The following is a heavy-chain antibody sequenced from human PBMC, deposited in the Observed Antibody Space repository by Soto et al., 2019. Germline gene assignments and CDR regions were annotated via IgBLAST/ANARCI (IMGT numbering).Heavy chain of an antibody. Sequence: SVKVSCKASRGTFSSYAISWVRQAPGQGLEWMGGIIPIFGTANYAQKLQGRVTITADKSTSTAYMELSSLRSEDTAVYYCARGPYDSSGYYYFDYWGQGTLVTVSS. CDR1: RGTFSSYA. D-gene: IGHD3-22*01. CDR2: IIPIFGTA. V-gene: IGHV1-69*06. CDR3: ARGPYDSSGYYYFDY. J-gene: IGHJ4*02.